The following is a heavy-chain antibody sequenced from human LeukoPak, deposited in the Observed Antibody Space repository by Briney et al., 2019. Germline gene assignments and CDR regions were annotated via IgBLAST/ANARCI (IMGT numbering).Heavy chain of an antibody. CDR1: GFTFSSYA. D-gene: IGHD3-3*01. V-gene: IGHV3-23*01. J-gene: IGHJ6*03. Sequence: GGSLRLSCAASGFTFSSYAMSWVRQAPGKGLEWVSAISGSGGSTYYADSVKGRFTISRDNSKNTPYLQMNSLRAEDTAVYYCAKDPFWSGNNYCYYYYMDVWGKGTTVTVSS. CDR2: ISGSGGST. CDR3: AKDPFWSGNNYCYYYYMDV.